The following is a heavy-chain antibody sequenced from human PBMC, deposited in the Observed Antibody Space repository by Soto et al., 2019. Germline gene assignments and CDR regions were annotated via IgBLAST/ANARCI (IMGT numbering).Heavy chain of an antibody. CDR3: ARAGGVSDPDYYGMDV. J-gene: IGHJ6*02. CDR1: GGTFSSYA. D-gene: IGHD2-8*02. CDR2: IIPIFGTA. Sequence: QVQLVQSGAEVKKPGSSVKVSCKASGGTFSSYAISWVRQAPGQGLEWMGGIIPIFGTANYAQKFQGRVTITADESTSTAYMELSSLRSEDTAMYYCARAGGVSDPDYYGMDVWGQGTTVTVSS. V-gene: IGHV1-69*01.